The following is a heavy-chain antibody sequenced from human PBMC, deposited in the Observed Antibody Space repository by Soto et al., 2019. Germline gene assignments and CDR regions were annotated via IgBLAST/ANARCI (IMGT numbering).Heavy chain of an antibody. CDR3: ARERTRGFDP. CDR2: MNPNSGNT. Sequence: SVKVSCKASGYTFTSYDINWVRQATGQGLEWMGWMNPNSGNTAYAQKFLGRVTMTRNTSISTAYMELSSLRSEDTAVYYCARERTRGFDPWGQGTLVTVSS. CDR1: GYTFTSYD. V-gene: IGHV1-8*01. J-gene: IGHJ5*02.